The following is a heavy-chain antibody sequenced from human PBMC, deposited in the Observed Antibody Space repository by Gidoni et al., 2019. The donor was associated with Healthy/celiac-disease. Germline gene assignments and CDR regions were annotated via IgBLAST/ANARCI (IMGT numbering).Heavy chain of an antibody. Sequence: QVQLQESGPGLVKPSQTLSLTCTVSGGSISSGSYYWSWIRQPAGKGLEWIGRIYTSGSTNYNPSLKSRVTISVDTSKNQFSLKLSSVTAADTAVYYCARVYGAGSGWYFDYWGQGTLVTVSS. V-gene: IGHV4-61*02. CDR2: IYTSGST. CDR1: GGSISSGSYY. J-gene: IGHJ4*02. D-gene: IGHD6-19*01. CDR3: ARVYGAGSGWYFDY.